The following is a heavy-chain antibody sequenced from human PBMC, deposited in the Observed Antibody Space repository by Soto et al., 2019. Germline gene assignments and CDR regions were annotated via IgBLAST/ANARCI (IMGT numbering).Heavy chain of an antibody. CDR3: ARDGGDY. D-gene: IGHD3-16*01. CDR1: GFTFSSYA. Sequence: QVQLVESGGGVVQPGRSLRLSCAASGFTFSSYAMHWVRRAPGKGLEWMAVMSYDGSNKYYADSVKGRFTISRDNSKNALYLQMNSLRPEDTALYCWARDGGDYWGQGTLVIVSS. J-gene: IGHJ4*02. CDR2: MSYDGSNK. V-gene: IGHV3-30-3*01.